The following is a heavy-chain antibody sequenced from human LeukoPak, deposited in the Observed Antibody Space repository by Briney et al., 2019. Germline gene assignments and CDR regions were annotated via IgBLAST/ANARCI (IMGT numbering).Heavy chain of an antibody. V-gene: IGHV3-23*01. CDR3: AKFAYGSGSYSY. D-gene: IGHD3-10*01. J-gene: IGHJ4*02. CDR1: GFTFGSYA. Sequence: GGSRRLSCAASGFTFGSYAISWVRQAPGKGLEWVSAISGSGGSTYYADSVKGRFTISRDNSKNTLYLQMNSLRAEDTAVYYCAKFAYGSGSYSYWGQGTLVTVSS. CDR2: ISGSGGST.